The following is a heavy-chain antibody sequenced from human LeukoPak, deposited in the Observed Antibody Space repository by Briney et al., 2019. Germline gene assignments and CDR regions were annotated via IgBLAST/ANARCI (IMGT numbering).Heavy chain of an antibody. Sequence: SETLSLTCTVSGGSISTTGDHWGWIRQSPGKGLEWISSIYYLGNTYYNPSFKSRVTISVDTSRNQFSLKSRSVRAADTALYFCARSRVGSALFGDGADWFDPWGQGTLVTVSS. CDR3: ARSRVGSALFGDGADWFDP. J-gene: IGHJ5*02. CDR1: GGSISTTGDH. CDR2: IYYLGNT. V-gene: IGHV4-39*07. D-gene: IGHD3-3*01.